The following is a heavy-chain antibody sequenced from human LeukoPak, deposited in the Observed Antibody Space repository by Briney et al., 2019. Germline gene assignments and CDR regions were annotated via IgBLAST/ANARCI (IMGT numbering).Heavy chain of an antibody. CDR2: IYHSGST. D-gene: IGHD4-17*01. CDR1: GGSISSSNW. V-gene: IGHV4-4*02. Sequence: SETLSLTCAVSGGSISSSNWWSWVRQPPGKGLEWIGEIYHSGSTNYNPSLKSRVTISADKSKNQFSLKLSSVTAADTAVYYCARAGYGDYYGEYFQHWGQGTLVTVSS. CDR3: ARAGYGDYYGEYFQH. J-gene: IGHJ1*01.